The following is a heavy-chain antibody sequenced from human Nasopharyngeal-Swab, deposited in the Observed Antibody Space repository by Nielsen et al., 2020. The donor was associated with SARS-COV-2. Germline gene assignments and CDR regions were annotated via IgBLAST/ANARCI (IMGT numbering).Heavy chain of an antibody. CDR2: IWYDGSKK. Sequence: GESLKISCAASGFTFSSYGMHWVRQAPGKGLEWVAVIWYDGSKKYYADSVKGRFTISRDNSKNTLYLQMNSLRAEDTAVYYCARGQDEPGGYSSGWPDYWGQGTLVTVSS. D-gene: IGHD6-19*01. V-gene: IGHV3-33*01. CDR1: GFTFSSYG. CDR3: ARGQDEPGGYSSGWPDY. J-gene: IGHJ4*02.